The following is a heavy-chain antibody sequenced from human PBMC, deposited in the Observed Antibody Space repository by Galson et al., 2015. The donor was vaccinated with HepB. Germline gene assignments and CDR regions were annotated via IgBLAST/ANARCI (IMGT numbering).Heavy chain of an antibody. CDR1: GFTFSSHW. CDR2: IKQDGSEK. J-gene: IGHJ4*02. Sequence: SLRLSCAASGFTFSSHWMSWVRQAPGKGLEWVANIKQDGSEKYYVDSVKGRFTISRDNAKNSLYLQMNSLRAEDTAVYYFARDHGDVDHLDYWGQGTLVTVSS. D-gene: IGHD3-10*01. CDR3: ARDHGDVDHLDY. V-gene: IGHV3-7*03.